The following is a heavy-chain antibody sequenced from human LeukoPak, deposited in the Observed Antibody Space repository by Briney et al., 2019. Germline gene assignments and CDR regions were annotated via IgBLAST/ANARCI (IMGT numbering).Heavy chain of an antibody. CDR1: GYTFTSYG. J-gene: IGHJ5*02. CDR3: ARDGDIVVVPAAINNWFDP. CDR2: ISAYNGNT. D-gene: IGHD2-2*01. Sequence: ASVKVSCKASGYTFTSYGVSWVRQAPGQGLEWMGWISAYNGNTNYAQKLQGRVTMTTDTSTSTAYMELRSLRSDDTAVYYCARDGDIVVVPAAINNWFDPWGQGVLVTVSS. V-gene: IGHV1-18*01.